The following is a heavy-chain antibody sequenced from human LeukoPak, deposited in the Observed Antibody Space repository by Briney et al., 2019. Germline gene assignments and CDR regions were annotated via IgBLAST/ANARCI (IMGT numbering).Heavy chain of an antibody. Sequence: SETLSLTCTVSGGSISSSSYYWDWIRQPPEKGLEWIGSIYYSGSTYYNPSLKSRVTIYVDTSKNQFSLKLSSVTAADTAVYYCARWNRIPESFEYWGQGTLVTVSS. CDR3: ARWNRIPESFEY. V-gene: IGHV4-39*01. CDR2: IYYSGST. J-gene: IGHJ4*02. D-gene: IGHD1-1*01. CDR1: GGSISSSSYY.